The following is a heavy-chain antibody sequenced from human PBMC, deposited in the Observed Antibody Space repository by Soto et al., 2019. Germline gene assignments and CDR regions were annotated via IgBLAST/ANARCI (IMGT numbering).Heavy chain of an antibody. CDR2: ITSGGSYV. V-gene: IGHV3-21*01. D-gene: IGHD3-3*02. Sequence: ILSCVTSGFTFSRNTMNWVRQAPGKGLEWVASITSGGSYVYYADSVKGRFSASRDNAKNSLSLQMDSLRPDDTAIYFCVKDEGIEAMDVWGQGTTVTVSS. CDR1: GFTFSRNT. J-gene: IGHJ6*02. CDR3: VKDEGIEAMDV.